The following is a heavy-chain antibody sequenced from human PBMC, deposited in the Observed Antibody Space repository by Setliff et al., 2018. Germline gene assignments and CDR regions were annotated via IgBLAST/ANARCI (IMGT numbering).Heavy chain of an antibody. D-gene: IGHD2-2*02. Sequence: SVKVSCKASGYTFTSYDINWVRQATGQGLEWMGGIIPIFRTANYAQKFQGRVTITADESTSTAYMELSSLRSEDTAVYYCARDSRGLVPAAIEGSYYYYGMDVWGQGTTVTAP. CDR2: IIPIFRTA. V-gene: IGHV1-69*13. J-gene: IGHJ6*02. CDR1: GYTFTSYD. CDR3: ARDSRGLVPAAIEGSYYYYGMDV.